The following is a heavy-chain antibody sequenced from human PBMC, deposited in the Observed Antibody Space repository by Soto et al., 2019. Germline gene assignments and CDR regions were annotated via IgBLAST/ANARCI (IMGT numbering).Heavy chain of an antibody. V-gene: IGHV3-9*01. CDR3: AKASAPWLVRSSESFGVPRFDY. CDR1: GFTFDDYA. J-gene: IGHJ4*02. Sequence: GGSLRLSCAASGFTFDDYAMHWVRQAPGKGLEWVSGISWNSGSIGYADSVKGRFTISRDNAKNSLYLQMNSLRAEDTALYYCAKASAPWLVRSSESFGVPRFDYWGQGTLVTVSS. CDR2: ISWNSGSI. D-gene: IGHD6-19*01.